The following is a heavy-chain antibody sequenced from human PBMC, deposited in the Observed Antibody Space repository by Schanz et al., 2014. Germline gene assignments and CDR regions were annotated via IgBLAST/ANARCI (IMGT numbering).Heavy chain of an antibody. CDR2: INHLGTT. D-gene: IGHD6-13*01. CDR1: AGPFSGYF. Sequence: QVHLRQWGAGLLKPSETLSLTCGVDAGPFSGYFWSWIRQSPAGGLEWVGAINHLGTTNYNPALKSRVTIAIDAARRQFALRRTAAAAADTAVYYCARKRGRGNNSSWYGWGQGTPVTVSS. CDR3: ARKRGRGNNSSWYG. V-gene: IGHV4-34*02. J-gene: IGHJ4*02.